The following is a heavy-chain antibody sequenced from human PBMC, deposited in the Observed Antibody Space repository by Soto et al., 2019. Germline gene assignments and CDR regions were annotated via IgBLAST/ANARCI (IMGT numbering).Heavy chain of an antibody. CDR1: GGSVSSYY. CDR3: ARVRYTYGSVDY. Sequence: SETLSLTCTVSGGSVSSYYWSWIRQPPGKGLEWIGYIYYSGSTNYNPSLKSRVTISVDTSKNQFSLKLSSVTAADTAVYYCARVRYTYGSVDYWGQGTLVTVSS. J-gene: IGHJ4*02. V-gene: IGHV4-59*02. D-gene: IGHD5-18*01. CDR2: IYYSGST.